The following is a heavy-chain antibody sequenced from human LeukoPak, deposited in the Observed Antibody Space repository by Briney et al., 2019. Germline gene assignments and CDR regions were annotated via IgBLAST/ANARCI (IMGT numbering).Heavy chain of an antibody. CDR1: GVTFSIYW. Sequence: GGSLRLSCAASGVTFSIYWMSWLRQAPGKGLEGVANIKQDGSERYYVDSVKGRFTLSRDNAKTSLYLQMNSLRAEDTAVYYCARDRWSYDPQGGFDCWGQGTLVTVSS. D-gene: IGHD3-22*01. V-gene: IGHV3-7*03. CDR3: ARDRWSYDPQGGFDC. J-gene: IGHJ4*02. CDR2: IKQDGSER.